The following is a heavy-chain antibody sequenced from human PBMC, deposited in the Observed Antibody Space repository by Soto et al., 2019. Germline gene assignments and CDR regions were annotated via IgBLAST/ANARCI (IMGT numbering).Heavy chain of an antibody. CDR2: IYHSDNT. CDR1: GDSISSSYW. D-gene: IGHD3-3*01. V-gene: IGHV4-4*02. J-gene: IGHJ4*02. CDR3: ARGTGVVVTDFFES. Sequence: HVQLQESGPGLVKPSGTLSLTCAVSGDSISSSYWWNWVRQPPEKGLEWIGEIYHSDNTNYNPSLKSRVTMSIDKSKNQFSLSLRSVTAADTAVYYCARGTGVVVTDFFESWGQGTLVTVSS.